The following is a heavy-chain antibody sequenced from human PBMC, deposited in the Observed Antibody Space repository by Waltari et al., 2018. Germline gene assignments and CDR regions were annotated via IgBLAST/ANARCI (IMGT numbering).Heavy chain of an antibody. J-gene: IGHJ4*02. CDR2: ISSSSSYI. Sequence: EVQLVESGGGLVKPGGSLRLSCAASGFTFSSYSMNWVRQAPGKGLEGVSAISSSSSYIYYADSVKGRFTISRDNAKNSLYLQMNSLRAEDTAVYYCARGSGGYSYGYGYWGQGTLVTVSS. V-gene: IGHV3-21*01. CDR1: GFTFSSYS. D-gene: IGHD5-18*01. CDR3: ARGSGGYSYGYGY.